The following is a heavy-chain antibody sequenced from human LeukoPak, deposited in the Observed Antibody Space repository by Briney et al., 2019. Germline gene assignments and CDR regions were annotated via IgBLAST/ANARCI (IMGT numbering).Heavy chain of an antibody. Sequence: GGSLRLSCAASGFTFSSYGMHWVRQAPGKGLEWVAFIRYDGSNKYYADSVKGRFTISRDNSKNTLYLQMNSLRAEDTAAYYCAKVYSSGWRYFDYWGQGTLVTVSS. CDR2: IRYDGSNK. CDR1: GFTFSSYG. V-gene: IGHV3-30*02. CDR3: AKVYSSGWRYFDY. D-gene: IGHD6-19*01. J-gene: IGHJ4*02.